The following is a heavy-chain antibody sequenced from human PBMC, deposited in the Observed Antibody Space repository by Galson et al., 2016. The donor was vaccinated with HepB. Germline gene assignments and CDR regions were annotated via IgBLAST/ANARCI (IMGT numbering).Heavy chain of an antibody. CDR3: ARMSPLECLGELSRGYFDS. D-gene: IGHD3-16*02. V-gene: IGHV2-70*04. Sequence: PALVKPTQTLTLTCTFSGFSLSTEGMRVTWIRQPPGKALEWLARIDWDDDEYYSTSLRTRLTISKDTSKDQVVLTMTDMDPADTATYYCARMSPLECLGELSRGYFDSWGPGMLVTVSS. CDR2: IDWDDDE. CDR1: GFSLSTEGMR. J-gene: IGHJ4*02.